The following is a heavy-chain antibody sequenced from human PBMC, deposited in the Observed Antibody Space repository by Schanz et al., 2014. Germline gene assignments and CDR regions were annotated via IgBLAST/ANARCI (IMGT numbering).Heavy chain of an antibody. V-gene: IGHV3-23*04. Sequence: EVQLVESGGGLAQPGGSLRLSCAASGFSFSTYAMNWVRQAPGKGLEWVSSISGGGGSTRYGDSLRGRFYISRDNSKNTLYLQMNSLRAEDTAVYYCAKDCPSDYGDHCFDFWGQGTLVTVSS. D-gene: IGHD4-17*01. CDR1: GFSFSTYA. CDR3: AKDCPSDYGDHCFDF. J-gene: IGHJ4*02. CDR2: ISGGGGST.